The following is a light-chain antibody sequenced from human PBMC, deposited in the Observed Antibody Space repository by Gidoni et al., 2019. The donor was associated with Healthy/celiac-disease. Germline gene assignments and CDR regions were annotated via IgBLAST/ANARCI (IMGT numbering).Light chain of an antibody. CDR2: AAS. CDR1: QGISSY. Sequence: IQLTQSPSFLSASVGDRVTITCRASQGISSYLAWYQQKPGKAPKLLIYAASTLQSGVPSRFSGSGSGTEFTLTISSLQPEDFATYYCQQLNSYPHFFGQGTRLEIK. J-gene: IGKJ5*01. V-gene: IGKV1-9*01. CDR3: QQLNSYPHF.